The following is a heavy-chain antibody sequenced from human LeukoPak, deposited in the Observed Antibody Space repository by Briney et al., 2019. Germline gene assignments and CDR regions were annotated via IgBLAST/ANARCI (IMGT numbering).Heavy chain of an antibody. D-gene: IGHD3-3*01. J-gene: IGHJ4*02. CDR1: GGTFSSYA. V-gene: IGHV1-69*04. Sequence: VASVKVSCKASGGTFSSYAISWVRQAPGQGLEWMGRIIPILGIANYAQKFQGRVTITADKSTSTAYMELSSLRSEDTAVYYCARDGAPYYDFWSDTTDYWVQGTLVTVSS. CDR3: ARDGAPYYDFWSDTTDY. CDR2: IIPILGIA.